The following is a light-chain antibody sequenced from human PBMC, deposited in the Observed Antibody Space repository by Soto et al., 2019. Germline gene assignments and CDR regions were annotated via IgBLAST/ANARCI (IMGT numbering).Light chain of an antibody. J-gene: IGKJ2*01. CDR1: QDISNY. V-gene: IGKV1-33*01. CDR3: QQNDNLPPT. Sequence: DIQMTQSPSSLSASVGDRVTITCQASQDISNYLNWYQQKPGKAPKLLIYDASNLETGVPSRFSGSGSGTDFTFTISSLQPEDIATYYCQQNDNLPPTFGQGTKLDIK. CDR2: DAS.